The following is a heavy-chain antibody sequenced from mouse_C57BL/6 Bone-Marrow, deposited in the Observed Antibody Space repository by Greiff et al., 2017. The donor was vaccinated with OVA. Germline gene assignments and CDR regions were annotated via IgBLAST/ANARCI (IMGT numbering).Heavy chain of an antibody. Sequence: EVMLVESGGGLVQPGGSLKLSCAASGFTFSDYYMYWVRQTPEQRLEWVAYISNGGGSTYYPDTVKGRFTISRDNAKNTLYLQMSRLKSEDTAMYYCAREGDYDYVWFAYWGQGTLVTVSA. CDR2: ISNGGGST. V-gene: IGHV5-12*01. J-gene: IGHJ3*01. D-gene: IGHD2-4*01. CDR3: AREGDYDYVWFAY. CDR1: GFTFSDYY.